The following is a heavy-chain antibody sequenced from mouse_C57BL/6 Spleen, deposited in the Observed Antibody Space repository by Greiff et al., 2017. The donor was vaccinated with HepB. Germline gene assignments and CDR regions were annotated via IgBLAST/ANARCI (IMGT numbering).Heavy chain of an antibody. J-gene: IGHJ2*01. CDR2: IHPNSGST. V-gene: IGHV1-64*01. CDR1: GYTFTSYW. D-gene: IGHD1-1*01. Sequence: VQLQQPGAELVKPGASVKLSCKASGYTFTSYWMHWVKQRPGQGLEWIGMIHPNSGSTNYNEKFKSKATLTVDKSSSTPYMQLSSLTSEDSAVYYCARNAYYGSSPYYFDYWGQGTTLTVSS. CDR3: ARNAYYGSSPYYFDY.